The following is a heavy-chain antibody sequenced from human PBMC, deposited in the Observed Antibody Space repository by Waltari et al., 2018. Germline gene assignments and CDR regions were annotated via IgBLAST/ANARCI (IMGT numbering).Heavy chain of an antibody. V-gene: IGHV3-23*01. J-gene: IGHJ4*02. D-gene: IGHD1-26*01. CDR2: ISGSGGST. CDR3: AKANGELPGAFFDY. Sequence: VQLQQWGAGLLKPSETLSLTCAVYGGSFSGYYWSWIRQPPGKGLEWVSAISGSGGSTYYADSVKGRFTISRDNSKNTLYLQMNSLRAEDTAVYYCAKANGELPGAFFDYWGQGTLVTVSS. CDR1: GGSFSGYY.